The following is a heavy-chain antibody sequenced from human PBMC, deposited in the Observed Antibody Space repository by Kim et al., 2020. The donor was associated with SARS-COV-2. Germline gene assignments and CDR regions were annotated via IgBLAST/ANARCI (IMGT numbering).Heavy chain of an antibody. V-gene: IGHV1-3*01. Sequence: ASVKVSCKASGYTFTSYAMHWVRQAPGQRLEWMGWINAGNGNTKYSQKFQGRVTITRDTSASTAYMELSSLRSEDTAVYYCASRAYCSGGSCSTGGYGMDVWGQGTTVTVSS. D-gene: IGHD2-15*01. CDR1: GYTFTSYA. CDR3: ASRAYCSGGSCSTGGYGMDV. CDR2: INAGNGNT. J-gene: IGHJ6*02.